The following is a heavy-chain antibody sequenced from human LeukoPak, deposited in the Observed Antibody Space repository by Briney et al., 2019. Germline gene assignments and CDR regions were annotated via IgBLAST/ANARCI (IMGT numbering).Heavy chain of an antibody. CDR1: GFTFSSYA. V-gene: IGHV3-23*01. Sequence: GGSLRLSCAASGFTFSSYAMSWVRPAPGKGLEWVSAISGSGGSTYYADSVKGRFTISRDNSKNTLYLQMNILRAEDTAVYYCAKGEVIPAAMTSLFDYWGQGTLVTVSS. D-gene: IGHD2-2*01. CDR2: ISGSGGST. J-gene: IGHJ4*02. CDR3: AKGEVIPAAMTSLFDY.